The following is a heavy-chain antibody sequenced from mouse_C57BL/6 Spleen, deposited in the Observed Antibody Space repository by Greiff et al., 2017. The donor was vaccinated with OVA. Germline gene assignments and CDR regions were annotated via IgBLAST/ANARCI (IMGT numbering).Heavy chain of an antibody. J-gene: IGHJ3*01. CDR3: ARFGIAWFAY. V-gene: IGHV1-50*01. Sequence: QVQLQQPGAELVKPGASVKLSCKASGYTFTSYWMQWVKQRPGQGLEWIGEIDPSDSYTNYNQKFKGKATLTVDTSSSTAYMQLSSLTSEDSAVYYCARFGIAWFAYWGQGTLVTVSA. CDR1: GYTFTSYW. CDR2: IDPSDSYT.